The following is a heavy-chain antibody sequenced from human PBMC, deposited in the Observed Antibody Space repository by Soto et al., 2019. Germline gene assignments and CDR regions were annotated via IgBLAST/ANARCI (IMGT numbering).Heavy chain of an antibody. CDR3: ARDSTPLSIAAAAALDY. Sequence: QVQLVQSGAEVKKPGASVKVSCKASGYTFTSYGISWVRQAPGQGLEWMGWISAYNGNTNYAQKLQGRVTMTTDTSTSTAYMELRSLGSDDTAVYYCARDSTPLSIAAAAALDYWGQGTLVTVSS. V-gene: IGHV1-18*01. J-gene: IGHJ4*02. D-gene: IGHD6-13*01. CDR1: GYTFTSYG. CDR2: ISAYNGNT.